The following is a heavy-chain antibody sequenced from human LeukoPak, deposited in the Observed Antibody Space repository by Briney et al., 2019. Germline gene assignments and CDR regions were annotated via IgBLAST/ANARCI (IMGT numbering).Heavy chain of an antibody. J-gene: IGHJ6*02. CDR3: ARGPRGYCSGGSCIRNYYYYGMDV. D-gene: IGHD2-15*01. CDR2: INHSGST. Sequence: TSETLSLTCAVYGGSFSGYYWSWIRQPPGKGLEWIGEINHSGSTNYNPSLKSRVTLSVDTSKNQFSLKLSSVTAADTAVYYCARGPRGYCSGGSCIRNYYYYGMDVWGQGTTVTVSS. V-gene: IGHV4-34*01. CDR1: GGSFSGYY.